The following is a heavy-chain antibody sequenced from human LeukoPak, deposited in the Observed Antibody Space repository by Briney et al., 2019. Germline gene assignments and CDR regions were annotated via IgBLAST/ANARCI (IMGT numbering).Heavy chain of an antibody. CDR2: ISGSGGST. Sequence: GGSLRLSCAASGFTFSNYAMSWVRQAPGKGLEWVSAISGSGGSTYYADSVKGRFTISRDNSKSTLFLQMNSLRAEDTAIYYCAKVRQAAAGRLDYWGQGTLVTVSS. CDR3: AKVRQAAAGRLDY. CDR1: GFTFSNYA. J-gene: IGHJ4*02. V-gene: IGHV3-23*01. D-gene: IGHD6-13*01.